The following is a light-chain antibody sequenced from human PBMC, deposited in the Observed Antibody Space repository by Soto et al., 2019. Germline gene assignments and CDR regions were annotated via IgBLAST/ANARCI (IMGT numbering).Light chain of an antibody. J-gene: IGLJ3*02. CDR2: EVT. CDR3: CSYARTNPFWV. Sequence: QSALTQPASVSGSPGQSITISCTGTSSDFGNYNLVSWYQHHPGKAPQLMIYEVTKRPSGISDRFSGSKSGNTASLTISGLQAEDEADYFCCSYARTNPFWVFGGGTKLTVL. V-gene: IGLV2-23*02. CDR1: SSDFGNYNL.